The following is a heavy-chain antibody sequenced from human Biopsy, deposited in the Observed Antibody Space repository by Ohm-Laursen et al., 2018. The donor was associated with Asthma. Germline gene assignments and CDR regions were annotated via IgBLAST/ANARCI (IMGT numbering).Heavy chain of an antibody. CDR2: INSVFGAT. D-gene: IGHD2-2*01. CDR3: ARKAGSCISRTCYSLDF. J-gene: IGHJ4*02. CDR1: GGTFNTYV. V-gene: IGHV1-69*13. Sequence: SVKVSCKSLGGTFNTYVIGWVRQAPGQGLEWMGGINSVFGATTYPQKFQDRVTITADDSTSTVYLELSSLRSEDTAVYYCARKAGSCISRTCYSLDFWGQGTLVTVSS.